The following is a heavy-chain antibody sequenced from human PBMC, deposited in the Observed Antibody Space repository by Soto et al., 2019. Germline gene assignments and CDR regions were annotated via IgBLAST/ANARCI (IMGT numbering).Heavy chain of an antibody. CDR1: GGSIISYY. CDR2: IYYSGST. D-gene: IGHD1-7*01. Sequence: TSETLSLTCTVSGGSIISYYWSWIRQPPGKGLEWIGYIYYSGSTNYNPSLKSRVTISVDTSKNQFSLKLSSVTAADTAVYYCARNYGHAFDIWGQGTMVTVSS. J-gene: IGHJ3*02. V-gene: IGHV4-59*01. CDR3: ARNYGHAFDI.